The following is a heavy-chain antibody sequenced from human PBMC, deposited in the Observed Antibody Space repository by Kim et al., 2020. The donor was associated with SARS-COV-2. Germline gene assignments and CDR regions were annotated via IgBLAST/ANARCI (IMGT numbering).Heavy chain of an antibody. Sequence: GGSLRLSCAASGFTFSSYSMNWVRQAPGKGLEWVSYISSSSTIYYADSVKGRFTISRDNAKNSLYLQMNSLRDEDTAVYYCARVIGDWAMVRGVPRSYYYYGMDVWGQGTTVTVSS. V-gene: IGHV3-48*02. CDR3: ARVIGDWAMVRGVPRSYYYYGMDV. CDR2: ISSSSTI. CDR1: GFTFSSYS. J-gene: IGHJ6*02. D-gene: IGHD3-10*01.